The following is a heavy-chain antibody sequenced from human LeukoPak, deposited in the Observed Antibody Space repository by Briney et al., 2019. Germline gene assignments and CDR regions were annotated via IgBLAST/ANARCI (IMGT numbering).Heavy chain of an antibody. V-gene: IGHV1-2*02. J-gene: IGHJ4*02. Sequence: ASVKVSCKASGYTFTGYYTHWVRQAPGQGLEWMGWINPNSGGTNYAQKFQGRVTMTRDTSISTAYMELSRLRSDDTAVYYCAREGGSYPPYFDYWGQGTLVTVSS. CDR1: GYTFTGYY. D-gene: IGHD1-26*01. CDR3: AREGGSYPPYFDY. CDR2: INPNSGGT.